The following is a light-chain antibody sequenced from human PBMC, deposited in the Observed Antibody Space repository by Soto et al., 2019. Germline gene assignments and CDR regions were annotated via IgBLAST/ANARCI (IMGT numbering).Light chain of an antibody. Sequence: DIQVTQSPSTLSASVGDRVTITCRASQSISSWLAWYQQKPGKAPKLLIYDASSLESGVPSRFSGSGSGTEFTLTISSLQPDDFATYYCQQYNSYSEGWTFGQGTKVEIK. CDR1: QSISSW. CDR2: DAS. CDR3: QQYNSYSEGWT. J-gene: IGKJ1*01. V-gene: IGKV1-5*01.